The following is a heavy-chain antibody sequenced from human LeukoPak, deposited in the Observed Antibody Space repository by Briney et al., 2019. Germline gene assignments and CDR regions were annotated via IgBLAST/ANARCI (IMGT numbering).Heavy chain of an antibody. Sequence: GGSLRLSCAASGFTFSDYYMSWIRQAPGKGLEWVSYISSSGSTIYYADSVKGRFTISRDNAKNSLYLRTNSLRAEDTAVYYCARDLYYDSSGYAGYWGQGTLVTVSS. CDR2: ISSSGSTI. D-gene: IGHD3-22*01. J-gene: IGHJ4*02. CDR1: GFTFSDYY. V-gene: IGHV3-11*01. CDR3: ARDLYYDSSGYAGY.